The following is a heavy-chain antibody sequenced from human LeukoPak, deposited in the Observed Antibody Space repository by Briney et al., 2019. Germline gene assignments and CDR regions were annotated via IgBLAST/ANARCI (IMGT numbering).Heavy chain of an antibody. J-gene: IGHJ4*02. CDR3: ARGPSGYHNT. CDR1: GFTFSSYW. V-gene: IGHV3-74*01. Sequence: GGSLRLSCAASGFTFSSYWMHWVRQVPGKGLVWVSRINSDGSSTNYADSVKGRFTISRDNDNKSLFLQMNSLRAEDTAVYYCARGPSGYHNTGGQGTLVTVSS. CDR2: INSDGSST. D-gene: IGHD5-12*01.